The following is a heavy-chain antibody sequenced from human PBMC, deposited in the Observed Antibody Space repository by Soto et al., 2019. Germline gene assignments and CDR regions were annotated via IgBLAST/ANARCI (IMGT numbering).Heavy chain of an antibody. CDR3: ARDRGYYDSSGPIRNRFNI. Sequence: ASVKVSCKASGYTFTNYGISWVRQAPGQGLEWMGWISAYNGNTNYAQKLQGRVTMTTDTSTSTAYMELRSLRSDDTAVYYCARDRGYYDSSGPIRNRFNIWGQGTMVTVSS. V-gene: IGHV1-18*01. D-gene: IGHD3-22*01. J-gene: IGHJ3*02. CDR1: GYTFTNYG. CDR2: ISAYNGNT.